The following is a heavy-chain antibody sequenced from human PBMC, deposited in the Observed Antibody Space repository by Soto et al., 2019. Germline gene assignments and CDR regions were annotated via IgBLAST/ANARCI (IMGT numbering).Heavy chain of an antibody. V-gene: IGHV1-69*12. CDR2: IIPMFGTA. CDR3: ARHSSSTNYYYYGMDV. J-gene: IGHJ6*02. D-gene: IGHD6-6*01. CDR1: GGTFSSYA. Sequence: QVQLVQSGAEVKKPGSSVKVSCKASGGTFSSYAISWVRQAPGQGLEWMGGIIPMFGTADYAQRFQGRVTITADEPTSPAYMELSSLRSEDTAVYYCARHSSSTNYYYYGMDVWGQGTTVTGSS.